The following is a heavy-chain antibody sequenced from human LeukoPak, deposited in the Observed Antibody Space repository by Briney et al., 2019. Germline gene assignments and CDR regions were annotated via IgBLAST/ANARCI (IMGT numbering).Heavy chain of an antibody. D-gene: IGHD2-21*02. CDR2: IYTSGST. CDR3: ASQDCGWFDP. V-gene: IGHV4-61*02. CDR1: GGSISSGSYY. J-gene: IGHJ5*02. Sequence: SQTLSLTCTVSGGSISSGSYYWSWIRQPAGKGLEWIGRIYTSGSTNYNPSLKSRVTISVDTSKNQFPLKLSSVTAADTAVYYCASQDCGWFDPWGQGTLVTVSS.